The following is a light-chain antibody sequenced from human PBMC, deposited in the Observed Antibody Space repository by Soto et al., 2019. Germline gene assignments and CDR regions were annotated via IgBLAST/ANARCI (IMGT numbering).Light chain of an antibody. CDR2: GAS. CDR3: QQYNKSPRT. CDR1: QSVSSN. V-gene: IGKV3-15*01. J-gene: IGKJ1*01. Sequence: EIVMTQSPATLSVSPGERATLSCRASQSVSSNLAWYQQKPGQAPRLLIYGASTRATGIPARFSGSGSGTEFTLTLSSLQSEDFAVYYCQQYNKSPRTFGKGTKVDI.